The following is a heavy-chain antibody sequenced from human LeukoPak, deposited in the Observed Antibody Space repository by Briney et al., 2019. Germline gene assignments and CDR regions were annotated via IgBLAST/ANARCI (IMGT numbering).Heavy chain of an antibody. Sequence: ASVKVSCKASGYTFTSYGISWVRPAPGQGLAWMGWISAYNGNTNYAQKLQGRVTMTTDTSTSTAYMELRSLRFDDTAVYYCARVSEYSSGWYFAYYYGMDVWGQGTTVTVSS. J-gene: IGHJ6*02. V-gene: IGHV1-18*01. CDR2: ISAYNGNT. D-gene: IGHD6-19*01. CDR1: GYTFTSYG. CDR3: ARVSEYSSGWYFAYYYGMDV.